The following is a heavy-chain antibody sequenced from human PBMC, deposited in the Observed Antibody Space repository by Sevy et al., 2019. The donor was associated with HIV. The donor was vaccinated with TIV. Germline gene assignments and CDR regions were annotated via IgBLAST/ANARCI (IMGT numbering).Heavy chain of an antibody. J-gene: IGHJ4*02. CDR1: GYNFGGFY. Sequence: ASVKVSCKDSGYNFGGFYLHWVRQAPGQGPEWMGRINPNRGGANYAQKFQGRVTMTRDTSINTAYMELSGLNFDDTGMYYCARGFQQLEIHYWGQGTLVTVSS. CDR2: INPNRGGA. D-gene: IGHD1-1*01. CDR3: ARGFQQLEIHY. V-gene: IGHV1-2*05.